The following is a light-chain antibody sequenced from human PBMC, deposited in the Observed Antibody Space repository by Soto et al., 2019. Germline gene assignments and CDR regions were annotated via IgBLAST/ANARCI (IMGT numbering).Light chain of an antibody. J-gene: IGKJ1*01. CDR1: HSLSSSS. V-gene: IGKV3-20*01. CDR2: GVS. Sequence: EIVLTQSPGTLSLYPGERATLSCRASHSLSSSSLAWYQQKPGQAPRLLVYGVSNRATGIPDRFSGSGSGTDFTLTISRLEPEDFAVYYCHQYGSSPRTFGQGTKVEIK. CDR3: HQYGSSPRT.